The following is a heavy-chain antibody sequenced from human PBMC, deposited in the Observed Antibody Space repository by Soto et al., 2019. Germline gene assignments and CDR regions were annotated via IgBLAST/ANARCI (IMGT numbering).Heavy chain of an antibody. CDR1: GGSISSGGYY. V-gene: IGHV4-31*03. J-gene: IGHJ4*02. CDR2: IYYSGST. CDR3: QRAPYYDFWSGYDFDY. D-gene: IGHD3-3*01. Sequence: PSETLSLTCTVSGGSISSGGYYWSWIRQHPGKGLEWIGYIYYSGSTYYNPSLKSRVTISVDTSKNQFSLKLSSVTAADTAVYYCQRAPYYDFWSGYDFDYWGQGTLVTVSS.